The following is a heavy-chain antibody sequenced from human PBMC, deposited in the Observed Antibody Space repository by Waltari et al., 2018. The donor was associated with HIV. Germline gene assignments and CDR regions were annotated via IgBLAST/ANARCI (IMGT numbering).Heavy chain of an antibody. Sequence: VQLVESGGGSIKSGGSLRLSCAASGFSVSNHWMEWVRQGPGKGLVWLGSSNSDGSTREDADAVKGRVVISRDNARNTVYLQVNSLRVEDTAVYYCARASHYFEFSTFDGDYYFDLWGRGTRVAVSS. CDR2: SNSDGSTR. CDR3: ARASHYFEFSTFDGDYYFDL. D-gene: IGHD3-9*01. CDR1: GFSVSNHW. V-gene: IGHV3-74*01. J-gene: IGHJ4*02.